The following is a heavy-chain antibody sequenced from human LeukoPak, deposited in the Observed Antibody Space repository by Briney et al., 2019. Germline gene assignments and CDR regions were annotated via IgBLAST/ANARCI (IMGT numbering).Heavy chain of an antibody. CDR1: GFTFKDYW. V-gene: IGHV3-7*01. D-gene: IGHD2-2*01. CDR2: IKHDGSDK. Sequence: GGSLRLSCVASGFTFKDYWMSWVRQAPGKGLEWVAYIKHDGSDKSYVDSVKGRFTISRDNAKNSLYLQMNSLRAEDTTVYYCHQPTTLPDWGQGILVTVSS. J-gene: IGHJ4*02. CDR3: HQPTTLPD.